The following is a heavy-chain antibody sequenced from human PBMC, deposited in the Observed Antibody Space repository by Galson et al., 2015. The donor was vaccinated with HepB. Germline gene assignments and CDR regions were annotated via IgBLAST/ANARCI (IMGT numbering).Heavy chain of an antibody. CDR1: GDSVSSNSAA. CDR3: ARVSDHDSSGYYRYYFDY. J-gene: IGHJ4*02. CDR2: TYYRSKWYN. D-gene: IGHD3-22*01. Sequence: CAISGDSVSSNSAAWNWIRQSPSRGLEWLGRTYYRSKWYNDYAVSVKSRITINPDTSKNQFSLQLNSVTPEDTAVYYCARVSDHDSSGYYRYYFDYWGQGTLVTVSS. V-gene: IGHV6-1*01.